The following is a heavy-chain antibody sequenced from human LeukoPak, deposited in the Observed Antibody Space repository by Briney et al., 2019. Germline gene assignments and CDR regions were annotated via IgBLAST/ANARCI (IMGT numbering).Heavy chain of an antibody. CDR3: AREGTKGRYDFWSGYLGFDYFDY. J-gene: IGHJ4*02. D-gene: IGHD3-3*01. V-gene: IGHV4-59*12. CDR1: GGSISSYY. Sequence: SETLSLTCTVSGGSISSYYWSWIRQPPGKGLEWIGYIYYSGSTNYNPSLKSRVTMSVDTSKNQFSLKLSSVTAADTAVYYCAREGTKGRYDFWSGYLGFDYFDYWGQGTLVTVSS. CDR2: IYYSGST.